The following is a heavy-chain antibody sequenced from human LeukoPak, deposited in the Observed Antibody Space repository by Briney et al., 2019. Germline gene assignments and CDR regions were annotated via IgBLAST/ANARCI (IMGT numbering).Heavy chain of an antibody. J-gene: IGHJ4*02. CDR3: ARVGDIVVVPAAMRRYYFDY. CDR1: GFTFSSYS. V-gene: IGHV3-21*01. CDR2: ISSSSSYI. Sequence: GGSLRLSCAASGFTFSSYSMNWVRQAPGKGLEWVSSISSSSSYIYYADSVKGRFTISRDNAKNPLYLQMNSLRAEDTAVYYCARVGDIVVVPAAMRRYYFDYWGQGTLVTVSS. D-gene: IGHD2-2*01.